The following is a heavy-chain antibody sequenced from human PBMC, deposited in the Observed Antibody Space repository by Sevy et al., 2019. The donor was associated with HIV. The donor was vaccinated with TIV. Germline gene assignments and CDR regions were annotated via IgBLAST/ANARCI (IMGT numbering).Heavy chain of an antibody. J-gene: IGHJ6*02. CDR3: AGDGSSGGLFLKDYYYFGMDV. Sequence: GGSLRLSCAASGFTFSSYAMHWVRQAPGKGLEWVAVISYDGNNKYGEYVKGRFTISRDNRKNTLYVQMNNMRDEDMNVYYCAGDGSSGGLFLKDYYYFGMDVWGQGTTVTVSS. D-gene: IGHD3-10*01. V-gene: IGHV3-30*03. CDR1: GFTFSSYA. CDR2: ISYDGNNK.